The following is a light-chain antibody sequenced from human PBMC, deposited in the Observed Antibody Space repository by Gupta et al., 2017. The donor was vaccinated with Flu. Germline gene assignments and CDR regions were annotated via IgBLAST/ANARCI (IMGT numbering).Light chain of an antibody. CDR1: SSTIGEGHD. V-gene: IGLV1-40*01. Sequence: SVLTQPPSVSGAPGPRVTLPCTGRSSTIGEGHDVHWYQLLPETAPKLLISANSNRPSGVADRFSGSKSDTSASLAITGLQADDEADYYCHSFDDSLDAYVFGTGTKVSVL. J-gene: IGLJ1*01. CDR2: ANS. CDR3: HSFDDSLDAYV.